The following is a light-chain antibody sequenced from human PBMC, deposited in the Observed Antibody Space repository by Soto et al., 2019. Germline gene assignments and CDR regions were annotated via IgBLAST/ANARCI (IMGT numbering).Light chain of an antibody. CDR2: EVS. Sequence: QSALTQPASVSGSPGQSITISCTGTSSDVGGYNYVSWYQQHPGKAPKLMIYEVSDRPSGVSNRFSGSKSGNTASLTISGLPTEDEADYYCSSYTSSYTLVFGTGTKVTVL. V-gene: IGLV2-14*01. J-gene: IGLJ1*01. CDR1: SSDVGGYNY. CDR3: SSYTSSYTLV.